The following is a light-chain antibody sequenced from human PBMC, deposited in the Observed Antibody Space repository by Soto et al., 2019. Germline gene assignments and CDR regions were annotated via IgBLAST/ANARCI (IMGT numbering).Light chain of an antibody. V-gene: IGKV3-20*01. CDR1: QNVSSSY. CDR3: QQYGSSPYT. J-gene: IGKJ2*01. Sequence: EIVLTQSPGTLSLSPGERATLSCRASQNVSSSYLAWYQQKPGQAPRLPIYGASSRATGIPDRFSGSGSGTAFTITISRLEPEDFAVYYCQQYGSSPYTFGQGTKLEIK. CDR2: GAS.